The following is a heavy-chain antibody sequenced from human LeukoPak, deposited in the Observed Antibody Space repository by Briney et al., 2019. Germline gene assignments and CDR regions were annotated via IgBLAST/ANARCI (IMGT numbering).Heavy chain of an antibody. Sequence: GESLKISCKGSGYSFTSYWIGWVRQMPGKGLEWMGIIYPGDSDTRYSPSFQGQVTISADKSISTAYLQWSSLKASDTAMYYCARAGYSSGWYIPNDFDYWGQGTLVTVSS. CDR3: ARAGYSSGWYIPNDFDY. CDR2: IYPGDSDT. D-gene: IGHD6-19*01. CDR1: GYSFTSYW. V-gene: IGHV5-51*01. J-gene: IGHJ4*02.